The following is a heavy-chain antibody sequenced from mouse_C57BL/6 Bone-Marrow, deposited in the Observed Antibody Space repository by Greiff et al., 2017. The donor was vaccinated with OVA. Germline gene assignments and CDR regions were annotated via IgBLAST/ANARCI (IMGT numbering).Heavy chain of an antibody. V-gene: IGHV1-76*01. J-gene: IGHJ4*01. Sequence: QVQLQQSGAELVRPGASVKLSCKASGYTFTDYYINWVKQRPGQGLEWIARIYPGSGNTYYNEKFKGKATLTAEKSSSTAYMQLSSLTSEDSAVYFCAREDGIGLREAMDYWGQRTSVTVSS. CDR1: GYTFTDYY. CDR2: IYPGSGNT. CDR3: AREDGIGLREAMDY. D-gene: IGHD1-1*01.